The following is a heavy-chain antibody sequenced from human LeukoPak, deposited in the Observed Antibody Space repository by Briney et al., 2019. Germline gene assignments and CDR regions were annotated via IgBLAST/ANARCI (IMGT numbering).Heavy chain of an antibody. J-gene: IGHJ4*02. V-gene: IGHV3-11*04. CDR3: ATLVEMATIDHYFDY. Sequence: GGSLRLSCAASGFTFSDYYMSWIRQAPGKGLEWVSYISSSGSTIYYADSVKGRFTISRGNAKNSLYLQMNSLRAEDTAVYYCATLVEMATIDHYFDYWGQGTLVTVSS. CDR2: ISSSGSTI. D-gene: IGHD5-24*01. CDR1: GFTFSDYY.